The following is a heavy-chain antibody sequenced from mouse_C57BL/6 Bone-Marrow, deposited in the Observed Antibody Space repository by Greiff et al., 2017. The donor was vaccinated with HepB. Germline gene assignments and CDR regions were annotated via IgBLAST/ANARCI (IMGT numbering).Heavy chain of an antibody. J-gene: IGHJ4*01. CDR2: IYPGGGYT. Sequence: QVQLQQSGAELVRPGTSVKMSCKASGYTFTNYWIGWAKQRPGHGLEWIGDIYPGGGYTNYNEKFKGKATLTADKSSSTAYMQFSSLTSEDSAIYYCARGQRRRGGSYYAMDYWGQGTSVTVSS. D-gene: IGHD1-3*01. CDR3: ARGQRRRGGSYYAMDY. V-gene: IGHV1-63*01. CDR1: GYTFTNYW.